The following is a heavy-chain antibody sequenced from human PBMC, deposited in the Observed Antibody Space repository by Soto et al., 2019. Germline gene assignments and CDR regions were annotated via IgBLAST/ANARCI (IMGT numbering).Heavy chain of an antibody. J-gene: IGHJ6*02. CDR3: ARAFARNYYYYGMDV. Sequence: GGSLRLSCEASGFTSSNYEMNWVRQAPGKGLAWVSYISSSSSGSTIYYADSVKGRFTISRDDAKNSQYLQMNSLRAEDTAIYYCARAFARNYYYYGMDVWGQGTTVTVSS. V-gene: IGHV3-48*03. D-gene: IGHD3-10*01. CDR2: ISSSSSGSTI. CDR1: GFTSSNYE.